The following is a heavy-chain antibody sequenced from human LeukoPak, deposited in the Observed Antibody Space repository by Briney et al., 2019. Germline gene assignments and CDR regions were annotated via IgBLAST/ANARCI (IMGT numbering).Heavy chain of an antibody. D-gene: IGHD5-12*01. Sequence: AAAVKVSCKASRGTFRSYAISWVRQAPGHGLEWIGRIIPILGIANDAQKLQGRVTLTADKSTRTAYMGLSRLRSEDTAVYYCARDGRKWLRKEIFVYWGQGTLVTVSS. J-gene: IGHJ4*02. CDR2: IIPILGIA. CDR3: ARDGRKWLRKEIFVY. V-gene: IGHV1-69*04. CDR1: RGTFRSYA.